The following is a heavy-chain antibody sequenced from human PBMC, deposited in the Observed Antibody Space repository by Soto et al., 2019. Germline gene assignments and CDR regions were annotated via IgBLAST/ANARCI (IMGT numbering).Heavy chain of an antibody. Sequence: QVQLQESGPGLVKPSGTLSLTCAVPSGSISSSNWWSWVRQPPGKGLEWIGESNHSGSTNYNPSLKSRVTISVDKSQNQCSLKLSSVPAADTAVYYCARGHGDYLIGGYFDLWGRGTLVTVSS. J-gene: IGHJ2*01. V-gene: IGHV4-4*02. CDR2: SNHSGST. D-gene: IGHD4-17*01. CDR3: ARGHGDYLIGGYFDL. CDR1: SGSISSSNW.